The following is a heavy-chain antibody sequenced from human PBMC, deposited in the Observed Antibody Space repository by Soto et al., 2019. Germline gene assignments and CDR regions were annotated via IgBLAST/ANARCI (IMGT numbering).Heavy chain of an antibody. CDR1: GGSISSSSYY. D-gene: IGHD6-19*01. J-gene: IGHJ4*02. V-gene: IGHV4-39*01. CDR2: IYYSGST. CDR3: ARHPVRYSSGRFDY. Sequence: SPTLSLTCTVSGGSISSSSYYWGWIRQPPGKGLEWIGSIYYSGSTYYNPSLKSRVTISVDTSKNQFSLKLSSVTAADTAVYYCARHPVRYSSGRFDYWGQGTLVTVSS.